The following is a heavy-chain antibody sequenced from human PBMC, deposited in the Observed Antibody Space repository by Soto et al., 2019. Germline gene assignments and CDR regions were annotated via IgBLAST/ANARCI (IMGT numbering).Heavy chain of an antibody. CDR1: GGSISSYY. CDR3: ARDMSRQYGAIAAFDI. Sequence: KTSETLSLTCTVSGGSISSYYWSWIRQPPGKGLEWIGYIYYSGSTNYNPSLKSRVTISVDTSKNQFSLKLSSVTAADTAVYYCARDMSRQYGAIAAFDIWGQGTMDSV. CDR2: IYYSGST. J-gene: IGHJ3*02. D-gene: IGHD3-10*01. V-gene: IGHV4-59*01.